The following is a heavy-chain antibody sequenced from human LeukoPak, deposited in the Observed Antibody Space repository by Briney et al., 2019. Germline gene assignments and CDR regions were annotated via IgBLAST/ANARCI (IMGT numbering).Heavy chain of an antibody. CDR2: ITADDYNS. V-gene: IGHV3-23*01. D-gene: IGHD6-19*01. J-gene: IGHJ4*02. CDR3: AKDLSYTRGASDH. CDR1: GLTPSALA. Sequence: GSLRLSRAASGLTPSALAMTGVRQAPGRGLEWVSPITADDYNSYSADSVKGRTTFSRDNSKNTLSLQLRRLRAEDRAGYYWAKDLSYTRGASDHWGQGTLVTVSS.